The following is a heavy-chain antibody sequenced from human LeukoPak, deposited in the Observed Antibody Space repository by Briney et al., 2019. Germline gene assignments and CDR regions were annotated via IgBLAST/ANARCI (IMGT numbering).Heavy chain of an antibody. CDR3: ARGLVYCGGDCYRALDY. V-gene: IGHV3-74*01. D-gene: IGHD2-21*02. CDR2: INPDGSWT. Sequence: GGSLRLSCAASGFTFNSYWMVWFRQAPGKGLVWVSCINPDGSWTLHADSVKGRFTISRDYAKNSLYLQMNSLRDEDTALYYCARGLVYCGGDCYRALDYWGQGVLVTVSS. J-gene: IGHJ4*02. CDR1: GFTFNSYW.